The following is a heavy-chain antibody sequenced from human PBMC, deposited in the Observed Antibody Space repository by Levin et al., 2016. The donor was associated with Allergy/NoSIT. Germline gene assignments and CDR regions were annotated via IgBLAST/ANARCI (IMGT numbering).Heavy chain of an antibody. J-gene: IGHJ4*02. Sequence: GSLRLSCTVSGGSISSYYWSWIRQPPGKGLEWIGYIYYSGSTNYNPSLKSRVTISVDTSKNQFSLKLSSVTAADTAVYYCARGGYSYGFDYWGQGTLVTVSS. CDR2: IYYSGST. V-gene: IGHV4-59*08. CDR1: GGSISSYY. CDR3: ARGGYSYGFDY. D-gene: IGHD5-18*01.